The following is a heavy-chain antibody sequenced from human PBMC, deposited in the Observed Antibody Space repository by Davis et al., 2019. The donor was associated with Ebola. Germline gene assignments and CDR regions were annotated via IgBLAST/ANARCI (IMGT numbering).Heavy chain of an antibody. J-gene: IGHJ1*01. CDR3: ARGISGGTVTLGD. V-gene: IGHV3-53*05. CDR1: GFTVSSNY. Sequence: GESLKLSCAASGFTVSSNYMSWVRQAPGKGLEWLSVIYSSGRAFYADSVKGRFTISRDNSKNTLYLQMNSLRSEDTAVYHCARGISGGTVTLGDWGKGTLVTVSS. CDR2: IYSSGRA. D-gene: IGHD3-16*01.